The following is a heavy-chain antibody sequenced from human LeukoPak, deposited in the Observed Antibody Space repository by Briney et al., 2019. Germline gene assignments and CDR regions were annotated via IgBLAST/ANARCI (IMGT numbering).Heavy chain of an antibody. CDR2: ISSSSSYI. CDR1: GFTFSSYS. J-gene: IGHJ4*02. V-gene: IGHV3-21*01. CDR3: ARLMVRGVIAPFDY. Sequence: PGGSLRLSCAASGFTFSSYSMNWVRQAPGKGLEWVSSISSSSSYIYYADSVKGRFTISRDNAKNSLYLQMNSLRAEDTAVYYCARLMVRGVIAPFDYWGQGTLVTVSS. D-gene: IGHD3-10*01.